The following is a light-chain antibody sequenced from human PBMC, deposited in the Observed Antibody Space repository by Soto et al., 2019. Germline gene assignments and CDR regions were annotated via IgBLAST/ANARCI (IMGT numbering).Light chain of an antibody. V-gene: IGKV3-20*01. CDR3: QHYGTSTRT. CDR1: QSVSATY. J-gene: IGKJ1*01. CDR2: AAS. Sequence: EIVLTQSPGTLSLSPRESATLSCRATQSVSATYLAWYQQKPGQAPRLLIYAASSRATDIPDRFSGSGSGTDFTLAISRLEPEDFAVYWCQHYGTSTRTFGQGTKVEIK.